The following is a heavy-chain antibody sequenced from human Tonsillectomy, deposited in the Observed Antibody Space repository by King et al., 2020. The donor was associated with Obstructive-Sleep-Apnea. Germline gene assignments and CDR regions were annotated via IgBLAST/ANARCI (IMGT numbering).Heavy chain of an antibody. CDR3: ASERDIYGMDV. CDR2: IYYMGST. V-gene: IGHV4-39*07. Sequence: QLQESGPGLVKPSETLSLTCTVSCCSISRTSYYWGWFRQPPGKGLVWIGDIYYMGSTYCNPALKSRVTISLDMSKNQFSLKLSSVTAADTAVYYCASERDIYGMDVWGQGTTVTVSS. J-gene: IGHJ6*02. CDR1: CCSISRTSYY.